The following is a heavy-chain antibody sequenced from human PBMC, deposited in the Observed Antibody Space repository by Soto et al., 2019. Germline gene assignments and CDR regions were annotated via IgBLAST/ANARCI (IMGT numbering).Heavy chain of an antibody. CDR2: ISAYNGNT. Sequence: ASVKVSCKAAGYTFTSYGISWVRQAPGQGLEWMGWISAYNGNTNYAQKLQGRVTMTTDTSTSTAYMELRSLRSDDTAVYYCARDGYDRRGYYYFDYWGPATLLTVSS. J-gene: IGHJ4*02. V-gene: IGHV1-18*01. D-gene: IGHD3-22*01. CDR3: ARDGYDRRGYYYFDY. CDR1: GYTFTSYG.